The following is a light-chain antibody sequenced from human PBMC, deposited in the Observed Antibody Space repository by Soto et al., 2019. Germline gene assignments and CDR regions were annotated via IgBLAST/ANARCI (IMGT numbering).Light chain of an antibody. CDR3: QQRSNWPT. CDR1: QSVSSY. J-gene: IGKJ1*01. Sequence: EIVLTQSPATLSLSPGERATLSCRASQSVSSYLAWYQQKPGQAPRLLIYDASNRATGIPARFNGSGSGTDFTHTISCLEPEDFAVYNCQQRSNWPTFGQGTKVEIK. CDR2: DAS. V-gene: IGKV3-11*01.